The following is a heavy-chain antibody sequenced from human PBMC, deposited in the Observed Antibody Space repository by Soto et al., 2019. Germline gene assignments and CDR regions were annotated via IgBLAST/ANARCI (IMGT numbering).Heavy chain of an antibody. CDR3: ARERPDGARLDP. J-gene: IGHJ5*02. Sequence: QVQLQESGPGLVKPSQTLSLTGTVSGGSISSGDYYWSWIRQPPGKGLEWIGYIYHSGSTYYNPSLKSRVTISVNTCKNQFSLKQSSVTAADTAVYYCARERPDGARLDPWGQGTRVTVSS. V-gene: IGHV4-30-4*01. D-gene: IGHD6-6*01. CDR1: GGSISSGDYY. CDR2: IYHSGST.